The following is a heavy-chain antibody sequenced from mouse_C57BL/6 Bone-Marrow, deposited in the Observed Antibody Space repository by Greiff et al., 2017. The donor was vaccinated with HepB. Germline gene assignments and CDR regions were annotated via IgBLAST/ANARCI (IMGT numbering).Heavy chain of an antibody. D-gene: IGHD2-5*01. Sequence: QVQLQQSGAELAKPGASVKLSCKASGYTFTSYWMHWVKQRPGQGLEWIGEIDPSDSYTNYNQKFKGKATLTVDTSSSTAYMQLSSLTSEDSAVYYCARVGSNFWFAYWGQGTLVTVSA. CDR3: ARVGSNFWFAY. V-gene: IGHV1-50*01. CDR2: IDPSDSYT. CDR1: GYTFTSYW. J-gene: IGHJ3*01.